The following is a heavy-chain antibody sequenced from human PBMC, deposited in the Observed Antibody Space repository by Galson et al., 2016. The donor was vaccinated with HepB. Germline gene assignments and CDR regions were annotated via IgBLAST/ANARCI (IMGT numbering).Heavy chain of an antibody. D-gene: IGHD6-6*01. CDR2: TYYRSKWDN. J-gene: IGHJ6*02. V-gene: IGHV6-1*01. CDR3: ARGLLAAPDV. Sequence: CASSGDRVSSNSAAWHWIRQSPSRGLEGLGRTYYRSKWDNDDAGSVQSRIAINPDTSKNQFYLQLNSSTPDDPSVYYWARGLLAAPDVWGQGTTVTVS. CDR1: GDRVSSNSAA.